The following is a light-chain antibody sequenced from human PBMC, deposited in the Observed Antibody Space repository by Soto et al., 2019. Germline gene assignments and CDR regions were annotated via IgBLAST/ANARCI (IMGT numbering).Light chain of an antibody. V-gene: IGKV3-15*01. Sequence: EIVMTQSPATLSASPGERATLSCRASQSVRSNLAWYQQKPGQAPRLLIYGASTRATGIPARFSGSGSGTEFTLTISRLEPEDFAVYYCQQYGSSPPGTFGQGTKVDIK. CDR3: QQYGSSPPGT. CDR2: GAS. CDR1: QSVRSN. J-gene: IGKJ1*01.